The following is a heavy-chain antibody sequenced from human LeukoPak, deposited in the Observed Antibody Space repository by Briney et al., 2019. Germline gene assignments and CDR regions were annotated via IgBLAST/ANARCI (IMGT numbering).Heavy chain of an antibody. D-gene: IGHD3-22*01. CDR1: GFTYSNYG. CDR3: TTLRGYYVGSGYYLWYFDY. J-gene: IGHJ4*02. Sequence: GGSLRLSCAASGFTYSNYGMHWVRQAPGKGLEWVGRIKSKTDGGTTDYAAPVKGRFTISRDDSKNTLYLQMNSLHTEDTAVYYCTTLRGYYVGSGYYLWYFDYWGQGTLVTVSS. V-gene: IGHV3-15*01. CDR2: IKSKTDGGTT.